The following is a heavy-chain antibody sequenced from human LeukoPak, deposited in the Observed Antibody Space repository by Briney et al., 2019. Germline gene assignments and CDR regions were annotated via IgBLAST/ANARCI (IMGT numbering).Heavy chain of an antibody. D-gene: IGHD3-3*01. V-gene: IGHV4-31*03. CDR1: GGSISSGGYY. Sequence: SETLSLTCTVSGGSISSGGYYWSWIRQHPGKGLEWIGYIYYSGSTYYNPSLKSRVTISVDTSKNQFSLKLSSVTAADTAVYYRARVTYYDFWSGYYGWFDPWGQGTLVTVSS. CDR2: IYYSGST. CDR3: ARVTYYDFWSGYYGWFDP. J-gene: IGHJ5*02.